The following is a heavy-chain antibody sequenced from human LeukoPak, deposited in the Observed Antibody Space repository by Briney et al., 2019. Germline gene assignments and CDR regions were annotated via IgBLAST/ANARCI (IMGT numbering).Heavy chain of an antibody. D-gene: IGHD2-21*01. CDR2: ISGSGGST. CDR1: GFTFSSYA. V-gene: IGHV3-23*01. J-gene: IGHJ6*02. Sequence: GGSLRLSCAASGFTFSSYAMSWVRQAPGKGLEWVSAISGSGGSTYYADSVKGRFTISRDNSKNTLYLQMNSLRAEDTAVYYCANRGLFDYYYGMDVWCQGTTVTVSS. CDR3: ANRGLFDYYYGMDV.